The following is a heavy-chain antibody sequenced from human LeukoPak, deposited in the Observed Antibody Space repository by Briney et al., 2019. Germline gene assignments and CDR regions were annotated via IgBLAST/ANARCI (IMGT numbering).Heavy chain of an antibody. V-gene: IGHV3-30*18. CDR3: AKNYGGNSFYCDS. CDR2: ISYDGSSK. D-gene: IGHD4-23*01. CDR1: GFTFGNYG. Sequence: HPGGSLRLSCAASGFTFGNYGMHWVRQAPGKGLEWVAIISYDGSSKYYGDSVRGRFTISRDNSKNTLFLEMNSLRREDSALYYCAKNYGGNSFYCDSWGQGTLVTVSS. J-gene: IGHJ4*02.